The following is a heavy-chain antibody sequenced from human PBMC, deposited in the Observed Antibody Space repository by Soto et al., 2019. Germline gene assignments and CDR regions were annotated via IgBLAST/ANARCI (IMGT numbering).Heavy chain of an antibody. CDR3: ARSGGYSSSPRYNWFDP. V-gene: IGHV3-23*01. J-gene: IGHJ5*02. D-gene: IGHD6-6*01. CDR1: GFTFSSYA. Sequence: GALRLSCAASGFTFSSYAMSWVRQAPGKGLEWVSAISGSGGSTYYADSVKGRFTISRDNSKNTLYLQMNSLRAEDTAVYYCARSGGYSSSPRYNWFDPGGQGTLVTVSS. CDR2: ISGSGGST.